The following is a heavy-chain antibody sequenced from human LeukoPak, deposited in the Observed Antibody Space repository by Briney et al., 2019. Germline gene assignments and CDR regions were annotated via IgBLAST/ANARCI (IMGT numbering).Heavy chain of an antibody. V-gene: IGHV3-23*01. CDR2: ISGSGGST. Sequence: PGGSLRLSCAASGFTFSSYAMSWVRQAPGEGLEWVSAISGSGGSTYYADSVKGRFTISRDNSKNTLYLQMNSLRAEDTAVYYCAKHRYGDYIFDYWGQGTLVTVSS. D-gene: IGHD4-17*01. CDR3: AKHRYGDYIFDY. J-gene: IGHJ4*02. CDR1: GFTFSSYA.